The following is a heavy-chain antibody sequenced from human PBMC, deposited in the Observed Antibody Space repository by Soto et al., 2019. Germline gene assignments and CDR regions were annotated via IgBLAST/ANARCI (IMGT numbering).Heavy chain of an antibody. CDR2: ISESGGST. V-gene: IGHV3-23*01. Sequence: EVQVLESGGGLVQPGGSLRLSCAVSGITFSSYGMNWVRQAPGKGLEWVSGISESGGSTYYADSVKGRFTISRDNSKNTPYLQMNSLRAEDTAVYYCAKDRVGDTAMVPMDYWGQGTLVTVSS. J-gene: IGHJ4*02. CDR3: AKDRVGDTAMVPMDY. D-gene: IGHD5-18*01. CDR1: GITFSSYG.